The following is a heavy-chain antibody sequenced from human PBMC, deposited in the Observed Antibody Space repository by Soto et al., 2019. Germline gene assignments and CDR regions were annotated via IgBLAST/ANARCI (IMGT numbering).Heavy chain of an antibody. CDR1: GFTFSSYW. CDR3: VRDDFGLDIDY. CDR2: IDSHGRYT. Sequence: EVQLVESGGGLVQPGGSLRLSCAASGFTFSSYWMHWVRQTPEKGLVWVSHIDSHGRYTTYADSVKGRFTISRDNAKNTLYLQMNSLRAEDTAVYYCVRDDFGLDIDYWGLGTLVTVSS. J-gene: IGHJ4*02. V-gene: IGHV3-74*01. D-gene: IGHD1-1*01.